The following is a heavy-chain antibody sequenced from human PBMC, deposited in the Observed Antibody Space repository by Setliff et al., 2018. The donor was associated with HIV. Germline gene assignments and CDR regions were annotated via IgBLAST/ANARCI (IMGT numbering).Heavy chain of an antibody. J-gene: IGHJ6*02. D-gene: IGHD6-13*01. V-gene: IGHV3-23*01. Sequence: RGGSLRLSCAASGFTFSSYAMTWVRQAPGKGLEWVSSITGSGDSTYYANSVKGRFTISRDSSKNTLSLQMSSLRAEDTALYYCATGGMAAAGPGGGHGLDVWGQGTTVTVSS. CDR1: GFTFSSYA. CDR2: ITGSGDST. CDR3: ATGGMAAAGPGGGHGLDV.